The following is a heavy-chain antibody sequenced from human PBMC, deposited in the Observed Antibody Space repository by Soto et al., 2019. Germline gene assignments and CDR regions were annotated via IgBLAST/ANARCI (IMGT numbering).Heavy chain of an antibody. J-gene: IGHJ6*02. D-gene: IGHD3-10*01. CDR2: IYYSGST. CDR3: ARDVNSYGSGSNGMDV. Sequence: SETLSLTCTVSGGSISSGGYYWSWIRQYPGQGLEWIGYIYYSGSTYYNPSLKSRVTMSVDTSKNQFSLKLSSVTAADTDVYYCARDVNSYGSGSNGMDVWGQGTTVTVSS. CDR1: GGSISSGGYY. V-gene: IGHV4-31*03.